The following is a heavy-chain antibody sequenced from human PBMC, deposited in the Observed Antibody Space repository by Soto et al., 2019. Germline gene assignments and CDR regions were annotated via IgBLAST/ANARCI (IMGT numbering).Heavy chain of an antibody. D-gene: IGHD6-13*01. V-gene: IGHV1-69*01. J-gene: IGHJ6*02. CDR3: ARARAAASPRVGMDV. Sequence: QVQLLQSGAEVKKAGSSVQVSCKASGGTFSRNAISWVRQAPGQGLEWMGGIISFFHAPNYDKKFQGRVTITADESTSIGFMEMSTLRFEDTTVYHCARARAAASPRVGMDVWGQGTTVTVSS. CDR2: IISFFHAP. CDR1: GGTFSRNA.